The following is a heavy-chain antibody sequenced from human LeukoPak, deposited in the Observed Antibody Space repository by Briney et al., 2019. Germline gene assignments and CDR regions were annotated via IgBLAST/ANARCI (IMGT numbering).Heavy chain of an antibody. V-gene: IGHV1-24*01. Sequence: PGASVKVSCKAPGYTLTELSIHWVRQPSGKGLEWMGAFDPADGETIYAQKFQGRVTMTTDTSTSTAYMELRSLRSDDTAVYYCAREEEVGSSWYRGSHWSDPWGQGTLVTVSS. D-gene: IGHD6-13*01. CDR2: FDPADGET. CDR3: AREEEVGSSWYRGSHWSDP. J-gene: IGHJ5*02. CDR1: GYTLTELS.